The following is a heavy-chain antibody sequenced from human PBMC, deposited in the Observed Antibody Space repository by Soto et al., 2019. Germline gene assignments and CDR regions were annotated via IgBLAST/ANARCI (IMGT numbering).Heavy chain of an antibody. D-gene: IGHD3-9*01. CDR2: IIPIFGTA. CDR3: ARAYVRYYEIITGYGWFDP. CDR1: GGTFSSYA. V-gene: IGHV1-69*01. Sequence: QVQLVQSGAEVKKPGSSVKVSCKASGGTFSSYAISWVRQAPGQGLEWMGGIIPIFGTANYAQKFQGRVTITAEESKHTDYMEQSSLRSEDKAVYYCARAYVRYYEIITGYGWFDPWGQGPLVTVSS. J-gene: IGHJ5*02.